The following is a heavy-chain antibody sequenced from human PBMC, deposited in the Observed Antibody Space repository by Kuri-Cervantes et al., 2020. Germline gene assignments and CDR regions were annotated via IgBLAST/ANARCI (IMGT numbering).Heavy chain of an antibody. CDR3: ARDRVRFLEWDAFDY. CDR1: GFTFSSYS. D-gene: IGHD3-3*01. CDR2: SRSSSSYV. J-gene: IGHJ4*02. V-gene: IGHV3-21*01. Sequence: GGSLRLSCAASGFTFSSYSMNWVRQAPGKGLEWVSSSRSSSSYVYYADSVKGRFTISRDNAKISLYLQMNSLRAEDTAVYYCARDRVRFLEWDAFDYWGQGTLVTVSS.